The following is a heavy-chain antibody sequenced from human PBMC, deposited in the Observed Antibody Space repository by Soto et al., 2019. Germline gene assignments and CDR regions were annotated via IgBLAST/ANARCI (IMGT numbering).Heavy chain of an antibody. CDR2: INHSGST. D-gene: IGHD7-27*01. CDR1: GGSFSGYY. J-gene: IGHJ4*02. Sequence: SETLSLTCAVYGGSFSGYYWSWTRQPPGKGLEWIGEINHSGSTNYNPSLKSRVTISVDTSKNQFSLKLSSVTAADTAVYYCLAWHLGYWGQGTLVTVSA. V-gene: IGHV4-34*01. CDR3: LAWHLGY.